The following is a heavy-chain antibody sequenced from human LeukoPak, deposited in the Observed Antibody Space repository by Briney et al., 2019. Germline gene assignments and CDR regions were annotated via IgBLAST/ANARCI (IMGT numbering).Heavy chain of an antibody. J-gene: IGHJ5*02. V-gene: IGHV4-34*01. CDR3: ARKAIFGVVVGPRFDP. D-gene: IGHD3-3*01. CDR2: INHSGST. CDR1: GGSFSGYY. Sequence: SETLSLTCAVYGGSFSGYYWSWIRQPPGKGLEWIGEINHSGSTNYNPSLKSRVTISVDTSKNQFSLKLSSVTAADTAVCYCARKAIFGVVVGPRFDPWGQGTLVTVSS.